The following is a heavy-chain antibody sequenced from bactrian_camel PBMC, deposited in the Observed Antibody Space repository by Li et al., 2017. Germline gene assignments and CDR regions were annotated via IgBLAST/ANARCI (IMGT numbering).Heavy chain of an antibody. Sequence: VQLVESGGGSVQAGGSLRLSCATSGYIPGSHCMAWFRQPPGQEREGVGGVYSGGGSAYYADSVKDRFTVSRDNAENTVTLQMNSLKPEDTGMYYCAVFVAPGNYLRCRGLLTDPARWSYWGQGTQVTVS. CDR2: VYSGGGSA. J-gene: IGHJ4*01. V-gene: IGHV3S40*01. CDR1: GYIPGSHC. CDR3: AVFVAPGNYLRCRGLLTDPARWSY. D-gene: IGHD1*01.